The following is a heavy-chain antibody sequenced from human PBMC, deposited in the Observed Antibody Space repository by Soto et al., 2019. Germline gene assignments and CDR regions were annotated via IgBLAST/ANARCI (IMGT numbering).Heavy chain of an antibody. V-gene: IGHV2-5*02. CDR1: GFSLSTSGVG. D-gene: IGHD3-22*01. J-gene: IGHJ4*02. Sequence: QITLKESGPTLVKPTQTLTLTCTFSGFSLSTSGVGVGWIRQPPGKALEWLALIYWDDDKRYSPSLKSRLTITKDTSKNQVVLTMTNMDPVDTATYYCAHSGYYYDSSGYGGYYFDYWGQGTLVTVSS. CDR3: AHSGYYYDSSGYGGYYFDY. CDR2: IYWDDDK.